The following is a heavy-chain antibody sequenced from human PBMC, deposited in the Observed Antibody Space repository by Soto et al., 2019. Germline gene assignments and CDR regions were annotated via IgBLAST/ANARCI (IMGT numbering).Heavy chain of an antibody. J-gene: IGHJ6*02. Sequence: PXESLLLSCAASGFTFSTYGMHGVRQAPGKGLEWVSYISSTSTYINYADSLRGRFTVSRDNARNSLYLQVNSLRAEDTAVYYCARVPQWCMHCLDVWGQGTTVTVSS. D-gene: IGHD2-8*01. CDR3: ARVPQWCMHCLDV. V-gene: IGHV3-21*06. CDR2: ISSTSTYI. CDR1: GFTFSTYG.